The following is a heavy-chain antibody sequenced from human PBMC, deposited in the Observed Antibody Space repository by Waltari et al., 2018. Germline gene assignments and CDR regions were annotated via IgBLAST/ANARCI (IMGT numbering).Heavy chain of an antibody. J-gene: IGHJ6*03. CDR3: ARGPTKMDIVVVPAALRGYYMDV. CDR1: GGSFSGYY. Sequence: QVQLQQWGAGLLKPSETLSLTCAVYGGSFSGYYWSWIRQPPGKGLEWIGEINHSGSTNYNPSLKSRVTISVDTSKNQFSLKLSSVTAADTAVYYCARGPTKMDIVVVPAALRGYYMDVWGKGTTVTVSS. V-gene: IGHV4-34*01. CDR2: INHSGST. D-gene: IGHD2-2*03.